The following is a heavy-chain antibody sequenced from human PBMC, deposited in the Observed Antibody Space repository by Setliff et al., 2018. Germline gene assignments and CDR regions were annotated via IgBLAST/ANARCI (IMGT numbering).Heavy chain of an antibody. CDR3: AKVGIFGGGYLDL. J-gene: IGHJ4*02. CDR2: IERDGSKR. D-gene: IGHD3-3*01. Sequence: LSLTCVVYGGSFSNYYWSWIRQPPGKGLEWVANIERDGSKRSYVDSVKGRFTTSRDNAKNSPYLQMNSLRAEDTAVYYCAKVGIFGGGYLDLWGQGTLVTVSS. V-gene: IGHV3-7*01. CDR1: GGSFSNYY.